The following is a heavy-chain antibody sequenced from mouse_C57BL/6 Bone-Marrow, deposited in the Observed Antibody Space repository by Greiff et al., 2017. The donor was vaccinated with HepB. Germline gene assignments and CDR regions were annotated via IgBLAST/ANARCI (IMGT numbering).Heavy chain of an antibody. CDR3: ARHDGYYWWYFDV. D-gene: IGHD2-3*01. Sequence: EVQLQQSGPELVKPGASVKIPCKASGYTFTDYNMDWVKQSHGKSLEWIGDINPNNGGTIYNQKFKGKATLTVDKSSSTAYMELRSLTSEDTAVYYCARHDGYYWWYFDVWGTGTTVTVSS. J-gene: IGHJ1*03. CDR1: GYTFTDYN. V-gene: IGHV1-18*01. CDR2: INPNNGGT.